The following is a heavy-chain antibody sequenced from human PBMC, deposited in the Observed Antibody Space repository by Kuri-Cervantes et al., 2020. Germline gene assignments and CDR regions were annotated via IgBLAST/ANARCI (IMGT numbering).Heavy chain of an antibody. CDR1: GFTFSSYA. CDR2: IKQDGSEK. J-gene: IGHJ4*02. V-gene: IGHV3-7*01. CDR3: AREAPGSSSYVFDY. D-gene: IGHD2-15*01. Sequence: GESLKISCAASGFTFSSYAMSWVRQAPGKGLEWVANIKQDGSEKYYVDSVKGRFTISRDNAKNSLYLQMNSLRAEDTAVYYCAREAPGSSSYVFDYWGQGTLVTVSS.